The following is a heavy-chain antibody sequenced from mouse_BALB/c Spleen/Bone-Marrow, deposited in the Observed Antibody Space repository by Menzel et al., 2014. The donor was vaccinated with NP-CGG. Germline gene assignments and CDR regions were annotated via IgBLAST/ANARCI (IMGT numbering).Heavy chain of an antibody. Sequence: QVTLKVSGPGILQPSQTLSLTCSFSGFSLSTSDMAVGWIRQPSGRGLEWLAHIWWDDDKRYNPALKSRLTISKDTSSNQVFLKIASVDTADTATYFCARIDDDYWGFPYWGQGTLVTVSA. CDR1: GFSLSTSDMA. CDR3: ARIDDDYWGFPY. J-gene: IGHJ3*01. CDR2: IWWDDDK. D-gene: IGHD2-4*01. V-gene: IGHV8-8*01.